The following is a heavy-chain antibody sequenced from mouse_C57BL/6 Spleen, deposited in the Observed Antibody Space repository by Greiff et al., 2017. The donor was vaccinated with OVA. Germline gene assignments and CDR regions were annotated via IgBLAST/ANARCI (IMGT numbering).Heavy chain of an antibody. D-gene: IGHD1-1*01. CDR2: IYPRSGNT. CDR3: ARKGLLRKDYFDY. Sequence: QVHVKQSGAELARPGASVKLSCKASGYTFTSYGISWVKQRTGQGLEWIGEIYPRSGNTYYNEKFKGKATLTADKSSSTAYMELRSLTSEDSAVYFCARKGLLRKDYFDYWGQGTTLTVSS. CDR1: GYTFTSYG. V-gene: IGHV1-81*01. J-gene: IGHJ2*01.